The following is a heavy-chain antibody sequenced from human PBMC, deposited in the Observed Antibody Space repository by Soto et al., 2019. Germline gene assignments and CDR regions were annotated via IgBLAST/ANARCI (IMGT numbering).Heavy chain of an antibody. J-gene: IGHJ4*02. CDR3: ARQIYDSDTGPNFQYYFDS. CDR2: IDPSDSQT. V-gene: IGHV5-10-1*01. Sequence: GESLKISCKGSGYSFAGYWITWVRQKPGKGLEWMRRIDPSDSQTYYSPSFRGHVTISATKSITTVFLQWSSLRASDTAMYYCARQIYDSDTGPNFQYYFDSWGQGTPVTVSS. CDR1: GYSFAGYW. D-gene: IGHD3-22*01.